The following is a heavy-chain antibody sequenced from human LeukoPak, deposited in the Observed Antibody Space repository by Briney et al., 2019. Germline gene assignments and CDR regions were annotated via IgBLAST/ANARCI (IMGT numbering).Heavy chain of an antibody. CDR2: IWYDGSNK. V-gene: IGHV3-33*01. D-gene: IGHD3-10*01. J-gene: IGHJ3*02. CDR3: ARDFVGSGTPQAFDI. Sequence: PGGSLRLSCAASGFTFSSYGMHWVRQAPGKGLEWVAVIWYDGSNKYYADSVKGRFTISRDNSKNTLFLQMNSLRAEDTAVYYCARDFVGSGTPQAFDIWGQRTMVTVSS. CDR1: GFTFSSYG.